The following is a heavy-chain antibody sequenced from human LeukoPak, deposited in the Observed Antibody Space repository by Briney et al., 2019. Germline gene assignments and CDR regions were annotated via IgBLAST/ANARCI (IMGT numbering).Heavy chain of an antibody. CDR2: IYYSGST. D-gene: IGHD4-17*01. V-gene: IGHV4-39*01. Sequence: SETLSLTCTVSGGSISSSGYYWGWIRQPPGKGLEWIASIYYSGSTYYNPSLKSRVTISVDTSKNQLSLKLSSLTAADTAVYYCASHDYGDYVGYYYMDVWGKGTTVTVSS. CDR1: GGSISSSGYY. J-gene: IGHJ6*03. CDR3: ASHDYGDYVGYYYMDV.